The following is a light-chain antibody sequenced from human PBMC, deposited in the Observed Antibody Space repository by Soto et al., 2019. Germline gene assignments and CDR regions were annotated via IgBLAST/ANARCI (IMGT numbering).Light chain of an antibody. J-gene: IGKJ4*01. Sequence: DIQMTQSPSTLSASVGDGVTITCRASQIIGSWLAWYQQKPGKAPKLLIYKATNLQSGVPSRFSGSGSGTDFSLTISSLQPEDSATYFCQQYDNLPLTFGGGTKVEI. V-gene: IGKV1-5*03. CDR3: QQYDNLPLT. CDR1: QIIGSW. CDR2: KAT.